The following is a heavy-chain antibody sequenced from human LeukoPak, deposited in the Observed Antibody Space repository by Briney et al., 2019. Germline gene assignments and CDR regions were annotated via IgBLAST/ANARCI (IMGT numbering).Heavy chain of an antibody. J-gene: IGHJ4*02. CDR1: GFTFSSYW. CDR2: INPDGSTT. Sequence: GGSRRLSCAASGFTFSSYWMHWVRQAPGKGLVWVSRINPDGSTTNYADSVQGRFTISRDNAKNMLYLQMNSLRAEDAAVYYCVRDLRESDFWGQGTLVTVSS. CDR3: VRDLRESDF. V-gene: IGHV3-74*01.